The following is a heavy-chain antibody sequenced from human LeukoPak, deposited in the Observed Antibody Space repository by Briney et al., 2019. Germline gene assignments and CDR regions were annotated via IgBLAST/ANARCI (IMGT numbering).Heavy chain of an antibody. J-gene: IGHJ4*02. D-gene: IGHD3-10*01. CDR3: ARLSAMVRGPEDIFYFEY. Sequence: GGSLRLSCAASGFTFDDYAMHWVRQAPGKGLEWVSGITWSSATIGYADSVKGRFTISRDIAKQSVFLQMNSLRVEDTAVYYCARLSAMVRGPEDIFYFEYWGLGTLVTVSS. V-gene: IGHV3-9*01. CDR1: GFTFDDYA. CDR2: ITWSSATI.